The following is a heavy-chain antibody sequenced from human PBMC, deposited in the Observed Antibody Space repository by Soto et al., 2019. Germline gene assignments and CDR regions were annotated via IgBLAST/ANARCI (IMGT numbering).Heavy chain of an antibody. J-gene: IGHJ4*02. CDR2: ISGSGDST. D-gene: IGHD5-18*01. CDR1: GFTFSSCP. Sequence: LRLSCAASGFTFSSCPMTWVRQAPGKGLEWVSAISGSGDSTYYADSVKGRFTISRDNSKNTLYLQMNSLRAEDTAVYYCAKDQGYNYDPPRFDYWGQGTLVTVS. V-gene: IGHV3-23*01. CDR3: AKDQGYNYDPPRFDY.